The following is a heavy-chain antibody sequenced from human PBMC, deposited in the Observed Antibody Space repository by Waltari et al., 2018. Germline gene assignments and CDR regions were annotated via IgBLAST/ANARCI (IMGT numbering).Heavy chain of an antibody. CDR2: VNPDSGGT. D-gene: IGHD6-19*01. V-gene: IGHV1-2*02. CDR1: GYHFHDAY. CDR3: ARGGGVTVPGFDF. J-gene: IGHJ4*02. Sequence: QVQLVQSGAEVKTPGDSVKVSCQAFGYHFHDAYIHWVRQGPGQGLEWMGLVNPDSGGTNYAQNFQGRVTRTRGTSITTVYMELSSLKYEDTAIYYCARGGGVTVPGFDFWGQGNLVTVSS.